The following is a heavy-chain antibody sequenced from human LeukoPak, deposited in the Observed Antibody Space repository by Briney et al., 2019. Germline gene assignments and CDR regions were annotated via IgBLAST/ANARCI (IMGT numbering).Heavy chain of an antibody. CDR3: ASYSGSYYLYYYGMDV. CDR2: IYSGGST. V-gene: IGHV3-53*04. D-gene: IGHD1-26*01. Sequence: TSETLPLTCTVSGGSISSYYWSWVRQAPGKGLEWVSVIYSGGSTYYADSVKGRFTISRHNSKNTLYLQMNSLRVEDTAVYYCASYSGSYYLYYYGMDVWGQGTTVTVSS. J-gene: IGHJ6*02. CDR1: GGSISSYY.